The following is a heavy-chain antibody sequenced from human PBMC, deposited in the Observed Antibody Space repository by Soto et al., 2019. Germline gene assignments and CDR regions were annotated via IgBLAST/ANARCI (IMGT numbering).Heavy chain of an antibody. D-gene: IGHD3-22*01. CDR2: IRSKAYGGTT. V-gene: IGHV3-49*03. J-gene: IGHJ5*02. CDR1: GFTFGDYA. CDR3: TRYYYDSSGYYENWFDP. Sequence: GGSLRLSCTASGFTFGDYAMSWFRQAPGKGLEWVGFIRSKAYGGTTEYAASVKGRFTISRDDSKSIAYLQMNSPKTEDTAVYYCTRYYYDSSGYYENWFDPWGQGTLVTVSS.